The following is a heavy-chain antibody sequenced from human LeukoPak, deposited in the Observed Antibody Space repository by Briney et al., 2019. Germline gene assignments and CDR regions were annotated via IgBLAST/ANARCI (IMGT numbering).Heavy chain of an antibody. D-gene: IGHD6-19*01. CDR3: ARDVWAVAGTLLFDY. CDR1: GFTFSSYW. Sequence: GGSLRLSCAASGFTFSSYWMSWVRQAPGKGLEWVANIKQDGSEKYYVDSVKGRFTISRDNAKNSLYLQMNSLRAEDTAVYYCARDVWAVAGTLLFDYWGQGTLVTVSS. J-gene: IGHJ4*02. V-gene: IGHV3-7*01. CDR2: IKQDGSEK.